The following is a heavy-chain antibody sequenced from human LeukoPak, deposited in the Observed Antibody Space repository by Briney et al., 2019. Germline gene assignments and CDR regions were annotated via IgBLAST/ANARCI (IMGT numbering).Heavy chain of an antibody. CDR3: ARLPRGVVTALDY. CDR1: GFTFSSYS. V-gene: IGHV3-48*02. J-gene: IGHJ4*02. D-gene: IGHD2-21*02. Sequence: GGSLTLSWAASGFTFSSYSMNWVRQAPGKGLEWVSYISSSSSTIYYADSVKGRFTISRDNAKNSLYLQMNSLRDEDTAVYYCARLPRGVVTALDYWGQGTLVTVSS. CDR2: ISSSSSTI.